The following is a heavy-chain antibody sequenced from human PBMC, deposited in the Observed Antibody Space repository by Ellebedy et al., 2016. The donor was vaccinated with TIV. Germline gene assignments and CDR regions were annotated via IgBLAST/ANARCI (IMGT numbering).Heavy chain of an antibody. Sequence: MPSETLSLTCAVYGGSFSGFYWSWIRRPPGTGLEWIGEINHSGSSNYNQSLKSRVTISQDTVKNQFSLKLTAGTAADTAVYYCARAVEVVTPIGRTTLTYYYGMDVWGQGTTVTVSS. CDR2: INHSGSS. CDR1: GGSFSGFY. V-gene: IGHV4-34*01. CDR3: ARAVEVVTPIGRTTLTYYYGMDV. D-gene: IGHD2-21*02. J-gene: IGHJ6*02.